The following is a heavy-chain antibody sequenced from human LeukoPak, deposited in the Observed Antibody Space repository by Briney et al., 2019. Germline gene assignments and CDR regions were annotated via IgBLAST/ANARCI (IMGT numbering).Heavy chain of an antibody. V-gene: IGHV3-30*02. Sequence: PGGSLRLSCAASGFTFSSYGMHWVRQAPGKGLEWVAFIRYDGSNKYYADSVKGRFTISRDNSKNTLYLQMNSLRAEDTAVYYCAKEPTIAVADADYWGQGTLVTVSS. D-gene: IGHD6-19*01. CDR1: GFTFSSYG. CDR2: IRYDGSNK. CDR3: AKEPTIAVADADY. J-gene: IGHJ4*02.